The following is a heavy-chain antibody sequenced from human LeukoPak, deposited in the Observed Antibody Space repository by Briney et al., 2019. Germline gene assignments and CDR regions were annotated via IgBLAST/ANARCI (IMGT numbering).Heavy chain of an antibody. CDR2: INHSGST. CDR3: ARSSISRDGYNPLFDY. CDR1: GGSFSGYY. V-gene: IGHV4-34*01. Sequence: SETLSLTCAVYGGSFSGYYWTWIRQPPGKGLEWIGEINHSGSTNYNPSLKSRVTISVDTSKNQFSLKLSSVTAADTAVYYCARSSISRDGYNPLFDYWGQGTLVTVSS. J-gene: IGHJ4*02. D-gene: IGHD5-12*01.